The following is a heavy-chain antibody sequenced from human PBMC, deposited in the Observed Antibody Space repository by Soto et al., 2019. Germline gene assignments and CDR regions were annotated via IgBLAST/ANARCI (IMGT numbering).Heavy chain of an antibody. D-gene: IGHD1-7*01. J-gene: IGHJ4*02. CDR1: GDSVNNGDCY. V-gene: IGHV4-30-4*08. CDR3: ARMRLNYGADF. Sequence: QVQLQESGPGLVKPSQTLSLTCTVSGDSVNNGDCYWTWIRQSPGKGLEWIGYIYHDRGTYYNPTLRSRLRLSLDISENQFSLKLASVTAADTAVYYCARMRLNYGADFWGQGIRVTVSS. CDR2: IYHDRGT.